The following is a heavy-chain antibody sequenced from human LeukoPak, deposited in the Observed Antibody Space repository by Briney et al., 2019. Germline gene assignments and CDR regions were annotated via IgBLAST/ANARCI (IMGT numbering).Heavy chain of an antibody. V-gene: IGHV3-48*01. CDR2: ISSSSSTT. CDR3: ARMTTVTGAYFDY. CDR1: GFTFSSYN. Sequence: GGSLRLSCAASGFTFSSYNMNWVRQAPGKGLEWVSYISSSSSTTYYADSVKGRFTISRDNAKNSLYLQMNSLRAEDTAVYYCARMTTVTGAYFDYWGQGTLVTVSS. J-gene: IGHJ4*02. D-gene: IGHD4-17*01.